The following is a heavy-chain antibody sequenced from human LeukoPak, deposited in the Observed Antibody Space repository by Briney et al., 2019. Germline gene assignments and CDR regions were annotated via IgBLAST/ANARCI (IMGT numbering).Heavy chain of an antibody. CDR1: GGSISSGGYY. CDR2: IKQDGSEK. CDR3: ARAGNPRNHYYYYMDV. Sequence: PSETLSLTCTVSGGSISSGGYYWSWIRQAPGKGLEWVANIKQDGSEKYYVDSVKGRFTISRDNAKNSLYLQMNSLRAEDTAVYYCARAGNPRNHYYYYMDVWGKGSTVTVSS. V-gene: IGHV3-7*01. J-gene: IGHJ6*03. D-gene: IGHD1-14*01.